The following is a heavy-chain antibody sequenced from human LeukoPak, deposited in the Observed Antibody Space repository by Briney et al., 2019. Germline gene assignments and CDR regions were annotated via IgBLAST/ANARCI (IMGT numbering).Heavy chain of an antibody. CDR2: IYPGDSDT. D-gene: IGHD1-1*01. Sequence: GESLKISCQASGYRFTMFWIGWVRQMPGKGLEWLGIIYPGDSDTRYSPSFQGQGIISADKSISTAYLQWSSLKASDTAIYYCARHETGPYFDYWGQGTLITVSS. CDR3: ARHETGPYFDY. V-gene: IGHV5-51*01. J-gene: IGHJ4*02. CDR1: GYRFTMFW.